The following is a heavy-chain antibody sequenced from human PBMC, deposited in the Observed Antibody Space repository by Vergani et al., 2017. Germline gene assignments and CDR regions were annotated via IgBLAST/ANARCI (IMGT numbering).Heavy chain of an antibody. J-gene: IGHJ6*03. CDR2: IYYSGST. CDR3: ARHKCDSSGYYYPYYYYYMDV. CDR1: GGSISSSSYY. D-gene: IGHD3-22*01. Sequence: QLQLQESGPGLVKPSETLSLTCTVSGGSISSSSYYWGWIRQPPGKGLEWIGSIYYSGSTYYNPSLKSRVTISVDTSKNQFSLKLSSVTAADTAVYYCARHKCDSSGYYYPYYYYYMDVWGKGTTVTVSS. V-gene: IGHV4-39*01.